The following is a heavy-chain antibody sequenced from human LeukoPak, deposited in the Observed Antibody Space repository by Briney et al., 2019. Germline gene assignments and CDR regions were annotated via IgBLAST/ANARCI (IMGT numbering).Heavy chain of an antibody. D-gene: IGHD6-13*01. CDR1: GGTFSSYA. Sequence: SVKVSCKASGGTFSSYAITWVRQTPGQGLEWMGGIIPIFGTTNYAQKFQDRVTITADKSTSTAYMKLSSLRSEDTAVYYCARVVGLTGYSSNWYSGYYYYMDVWGKGTTVTVSS. CDR3: ARVVGLTGYSSNWYSGYYYYMDV. CDR2: IIPIFGTT. J-gene: IGHJ6*03. V-gene: IGHV1-69*06.